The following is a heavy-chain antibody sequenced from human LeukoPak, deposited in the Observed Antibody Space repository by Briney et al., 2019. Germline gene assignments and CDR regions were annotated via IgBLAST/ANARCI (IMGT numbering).Heavy chain of an antibody. V-gene: IGHV3-21*01. J-gene: IGHJ6*02. CDR2: ISSSSSYI. D-gene: IGHD3-22*01. CDR3: ARGTYYYDSSGSKNYYYGMDV. CDR1: GFTFSSYS. Sequence: GGSLRLSCAASGFTFSSYSMNWVRQAPGKGLEWVSSISSSSSYIYYADSVKGRFTISRDNAKNSLYLQMNSLRAEDTAVYYCARGTYYYDSSGSKNYYYGMDVWGQGTRSPSP.